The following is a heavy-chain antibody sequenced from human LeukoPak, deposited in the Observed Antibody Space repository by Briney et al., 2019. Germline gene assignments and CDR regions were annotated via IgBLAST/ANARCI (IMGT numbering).Heavy chain of an antibody. Sequence: SETLSLTCTVSGGSISSYYWSWIRQPPGKGLEWIGYIYYSGSTNYNPSLKSRVTISVDTSKNQFSLKLSSVTAADTAVYYCARHRAGSYTFDYWGQGTLVTVPS. CDR3: ARHRAGSYTFDY. V-gene: IGHV4-59*08. D-gene: IGHD1-26*01. CDR1: GGSISSYY. J-gene: IGHJ4*02. CDR2: IYYSGST.